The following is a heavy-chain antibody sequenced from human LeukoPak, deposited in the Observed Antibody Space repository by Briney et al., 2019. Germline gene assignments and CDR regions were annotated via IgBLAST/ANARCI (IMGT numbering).Heavy chain of an antibody. CDR2: IHYSGRP. CDR1: GGSISGHY. Sequence: SESLSLTCTVSGGSISGHYWTWIRQPPGKGLEWIGQIHYSGRPDYNPSLKSRVTISVDTSKNQLSLKVTSVTGADTAVYYCARFGVDYDMDVWGQGTTVTVSS. J-gene: IGHJ6*02. CDR3: ARFGVDYDMDV. D-gene: IGHD3-16*01. V-gene: IGHV4-59*11.